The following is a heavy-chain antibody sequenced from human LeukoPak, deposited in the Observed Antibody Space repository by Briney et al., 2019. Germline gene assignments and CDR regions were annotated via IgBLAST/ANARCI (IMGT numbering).Heavy chain of an antibody. Sequence: PSQTLSLTCAVYVGSLRGYYGSWIRHPPGKGLECSVEINYKGSTNYNPYLKSRVTISADTSNNQFPLNLSSVTDAETAVYYCASNYDKVGYFDYWGKGTLVTVSS. V-gene: IGHV4-34*01. D-gene: IGHD3-22*01. J-gene: IGHJ4*02. CDR2: INYKGST. CDR3: ASNYDKVGYFDY. CDR1: VGSLRGYY.